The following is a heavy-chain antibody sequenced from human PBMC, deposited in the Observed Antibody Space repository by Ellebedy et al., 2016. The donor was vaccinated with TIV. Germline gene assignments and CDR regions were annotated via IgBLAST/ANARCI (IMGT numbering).Heavy chain of an antibody. CDR2: ASGSGGNT. J-gene: IGHJ4*02. V-gene: IGHV3-23*01. D-gene: IGHD3-22*01. CDR3: TAPQHYYDSFDN. CDR1: GFTFSSYA. Sequence: GESLKISCAASGFTFSSYAMSWVRHAPGMGLEWVSGASGSGGNTYYAVSVKGRFAISRDNAKNSLYLPMNSLKTEDTAVYYCTAPQHYYDSFDNWGQGTLVTVSS.